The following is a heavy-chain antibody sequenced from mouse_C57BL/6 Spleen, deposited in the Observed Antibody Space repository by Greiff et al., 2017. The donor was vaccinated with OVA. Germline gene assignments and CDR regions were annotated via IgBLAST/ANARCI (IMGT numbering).Heavy chain of an antibody. CDR1: GYSITSGYY. V-gene: IGHV3-6*01. Sequence: ESVPGLVKPSQSLSLTCSVTGYSITSGYYWNWIRQFPGNKLEWMGYISYDGSNNYNPSLKNRISITRDTSKNQFFLKLNSVTTEDTATYYCARESDYWGQGTTLTVSS. CDR2: ISYDGSN. J-gene: IGHJ2*01. CDR3: ARESDY.